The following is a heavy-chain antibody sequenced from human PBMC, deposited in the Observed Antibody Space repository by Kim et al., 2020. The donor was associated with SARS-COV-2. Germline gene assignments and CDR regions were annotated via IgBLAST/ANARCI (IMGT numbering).Heavy chain of an antibody. Sequence: YADTVKGRFTISRDNSKNILYLHMNSLRVEDTAVYYCARWSVGGGNAFDIWGQGTMVTVSS. CDR3: ARWSVGGGNAFDI. J-gene: IGHJ3*02. D-gene: IGHD3-3*01. V-gene: IGHV3-66*01.